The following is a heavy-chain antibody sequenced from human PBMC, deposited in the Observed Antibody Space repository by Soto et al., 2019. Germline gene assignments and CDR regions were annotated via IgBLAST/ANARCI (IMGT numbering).Heavy chain of an antibody. CDR1: GGSFSGYY. J-gene: IGHJ5*02. CDR2: INHSGST. CDR3: ARGRMIAVAGIFLMNWFDP. D-gene: IGHD6-19*01. V-gene: IGHV4-34*01. Sequence: PSETLSLTCAVYGGSFSGYYWSWIRQPPGKGLEWIGEINHSGSTNYNPSLKSRVTISVDTSKNQFSLKLSSVTAADTAVYYCARGRMIAVAGIFLMNWFDPWGQGTLVTSPQ.